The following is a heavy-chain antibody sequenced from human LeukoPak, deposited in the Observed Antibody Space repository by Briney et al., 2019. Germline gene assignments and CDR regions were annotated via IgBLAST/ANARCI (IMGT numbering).Heavy chain of an antibody. Sequence: ASVKVSCKASGYTFTGYYMHWVRQAPGQGLEWMGWINPNSGGTNYAQKFQGRVTMTRDTSISTSYMELSRLRSDDTAVYYCARESRYYYDSSGDYWGQGTLVTVSS. CDR1: GYTFTGYY. CDR2: INPNSGGT. CDR3: ARESRYYYDSSGDY. D-gene: IGHD3-22*01. J-gene: IGHJ4*02. V-gene: IGHV1-2*02.